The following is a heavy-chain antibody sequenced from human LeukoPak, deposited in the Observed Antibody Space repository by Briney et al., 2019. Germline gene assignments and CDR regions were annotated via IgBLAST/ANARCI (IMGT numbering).Heavy chain of an antibody. CDR1: GGSISSYY. D-gene: IGHD6-19*01. Sequence: KPSETLSLTCTVSGGSISSYYWSWIRQPPGKGLERIGYIYYSGSTNYNPSLKSRVTISVDTSKNQFSLKLSSVTAADTAVYYCARGSYSSGWYQDYWGQGTLVTVSS. V-gene: IGHV4-59*01. CDR3: ARGSYSSGWYQDY. CDR2: IYYSGST. J-gene: IGHJ4*02.